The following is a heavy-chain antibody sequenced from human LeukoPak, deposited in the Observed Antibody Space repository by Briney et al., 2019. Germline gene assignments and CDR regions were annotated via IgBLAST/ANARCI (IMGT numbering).Heavy chain of an antibody. CDR3: ARRVTFTTSWSFDY. V-gene: IGHV3-30*03. J-gene: IGHJ4*02. D-gene: IGHD2-2*01. Sequence: PGRSLRLSCEASGFTFNSYAIHWVRQAPGKGLEWVAFISNDGSGKYYADSVKGRFTISRDNSKNTLYLQMNSLRAEDTAVYYCARRVTFTTSWSFDYWGQGTLVTVSS. CDR2: ISNDGSGK. CDR1: GFTFNSYA.